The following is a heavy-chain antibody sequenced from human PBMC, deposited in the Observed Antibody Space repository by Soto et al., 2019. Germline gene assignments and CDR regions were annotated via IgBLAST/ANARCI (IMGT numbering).Heavy chain of an antibody. D-gene: IGHD3-22*01. CDR1: GFTFSSYA. V-gene: IGHV3-23*01. CDR3: AKDLITMIVVPGPNDY. Sequence: PRLSCAASGFTFSSYAMSWVRQAPGKGLEWVSAISGSGGSTYYADSMKGRFTISRDNSKNTLYLQMNSLRAEDTAVYYCAKDLITMIVVPGPNDYWGQGTLVAVSS. CDR2: ISGSGGST. J-gene: IGHJ4*02.